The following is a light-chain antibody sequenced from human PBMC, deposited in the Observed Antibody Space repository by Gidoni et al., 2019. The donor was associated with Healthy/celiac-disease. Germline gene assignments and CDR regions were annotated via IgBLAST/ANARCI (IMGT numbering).Light chain of an antibody. Sequence: SYVLPQPPSVSVAPGQTARITCGGNNIGSKRVHWYQQKPGQAPVLVVYDESDRPSGIPDRFSGSNSGNTATLTISRVEAGDEADYYCQVWDSSSDHVVFGGGTKLTVL. V-gene: IGLV3-21*02. J-gene: IGLJ2*01. CDR1: NIGSKR. CDR2: DES. CDR3: QVWDSSSDHVV.